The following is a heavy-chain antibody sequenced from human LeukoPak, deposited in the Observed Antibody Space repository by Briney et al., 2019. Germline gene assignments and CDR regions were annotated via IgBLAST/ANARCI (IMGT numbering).Heavy chain of an antibody. CDR1: GFTVSSNY. V-gene: IGHV3-53*01. J-gene: IGHJ4*02. Sequence: GGSLRLSCAASGFTVSSNYMSWVRQAPGKGLEWVSVIYRGGSTYYADFVKGRFTISRDNSKNTLYLQMNSLRAEDTAVYYCARDLATLRDYWGQGTLVTVSS. CDR2: IYRGGST. CDR3: ARDLATLRDY.